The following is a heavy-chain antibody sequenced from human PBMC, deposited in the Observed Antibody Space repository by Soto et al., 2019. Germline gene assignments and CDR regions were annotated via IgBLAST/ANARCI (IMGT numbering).Heavy chain of an antibody. Sequence: ASVKVSCKASGYTFTSYDINWVRQATGQGLEWMGWMNPNSGNTGYAPKFQDRVTMTRNTSRSTAYMELNSLRSEDTAVYYCARGGGSDFWSGYYWFDPWGQGTLVTVSS. D-gene: IGHD3-3*01. CDR3: ARGGGSDFWSGYYWFDP. J-gene: IGHJ5*02. CDR2: MNPNSGNT. V-gene: IGHV1-8*01. CDR1: GYTFTSYD.